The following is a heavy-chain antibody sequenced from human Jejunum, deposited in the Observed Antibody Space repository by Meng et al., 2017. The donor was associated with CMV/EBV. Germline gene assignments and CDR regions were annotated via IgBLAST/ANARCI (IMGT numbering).Heavy chain of an antibody. V-gene: IGHV3-23*01. J-gene: IGHJ5*02. D-gene: IGHD6-19*01. CDR1: GFTFSNYA. CDR3: AKGSGWYDP. CDR2: ITDTGRAT. Sequence: SWVAYGFTFSNYAMTSVRQAPGKGLEWVSAITDTGRATYYADSVKGRFTLSRDNSRNTLYLQMHSLRVEDTAIYYCAKGSGWYDPWGQGTLVTVS.